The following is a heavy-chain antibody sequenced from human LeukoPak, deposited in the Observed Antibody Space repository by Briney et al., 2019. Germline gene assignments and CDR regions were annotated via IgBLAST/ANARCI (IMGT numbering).Heavy chain of an antibody. J-gene: IGHJ5*02. CDR1: GYTFTGYY. CDR2: INPNSGGT. Sequence: ASVKVSCKASGYTFTGYYMHWVRQAPGQGLEWMGRINPNSGGTNYAQKFQGRVTMTRGSSISTAYMEPSRLRSDHTAVYYCARDRTMVRGVIGSWGQGSLVTVSS. CDR3: ARDRTMVRGVIGS. D-gene: IGHD3-10*01. V-gene: IGHV1-2*06.